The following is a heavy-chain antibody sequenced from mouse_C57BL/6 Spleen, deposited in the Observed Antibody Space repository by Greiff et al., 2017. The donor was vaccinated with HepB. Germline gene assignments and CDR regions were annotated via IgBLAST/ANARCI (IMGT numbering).Heavy chain of an antibody. D-gene: IGHD1-1*01. CDR1: GYAFSSSW. CDR3: SISDDYYGSRGLYYFDY. V-gene: IGHV1-82*01. CDR2: IYPGDGDT. J-gene: IGHJ2*01. Sequence: VQLQQSGPELVKPGASVKISCKASGYAFSSSWMNWVKQRPGKGLEWIGRIYPGDGDTNYNGKFKGKATLTADKSSSTAYMKLSSLTSEDSAVYFCSISDDYYGSRGLYYFDYWGQVTTLTVSS.